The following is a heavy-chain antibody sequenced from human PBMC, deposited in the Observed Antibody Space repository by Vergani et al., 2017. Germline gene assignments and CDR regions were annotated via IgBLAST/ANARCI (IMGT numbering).Heavy chain of an antibody. Sequence: QVQLQQSGPGLVKPSQTLSPTCPISGDRVSSNSAAWNWIRQSPSRGLEWLGRTYYRSKLYNDYAVSVKSRITNNPDTSKNQFSLQLNSVTAEDTAVYYSAMGCSGGSCYSDAFDLWGQGTMVTVSS. V-gene: IGHV6-1*01. CDR2: TYYRSKLYN. CDR1: GDRVSSNSAA. D-gene: IGHD2-15*01. J-gene: IGHJ3*01. CDR3: AMGCSGGSCYSDAFDL.